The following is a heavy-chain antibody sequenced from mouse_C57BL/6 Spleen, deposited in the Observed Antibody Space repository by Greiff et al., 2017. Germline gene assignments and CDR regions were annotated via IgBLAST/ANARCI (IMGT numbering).Heavy chain of an antibody. CDR1: GYTFTSYW. CDR3: ARGGYDDYYAMDY. CDR2: IHPNSGST. J-gene: IGHJ4*01. D-gene: IGHD2-14*01. Sequence: QVQLQQPGAELVKPGASVTLSCKASGYTFTSYWMHWVKQRPGQGLEWIGMIHPNSGSTNYNEKFKSKATLTVDKSSSTAYMQLSSLTSEDSAVYYCARGGYDDYYAMDYWGQGTSVTVSS. V-gene: IGHV1-64*01.